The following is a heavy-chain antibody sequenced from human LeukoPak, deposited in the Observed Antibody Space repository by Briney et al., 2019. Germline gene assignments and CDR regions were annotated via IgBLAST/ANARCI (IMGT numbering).Heavy chain of an antibody. D-gene: IGHD3-10*01. Sequence: EASVKVSCKASGYTFTGYYMHWVRQAPGQGLEWMGWINPNSGGTNYAQKFQGWVTMTRDTSISTAYMELSRLRSDDTAVFYCAREEAYYYGSGSYKVTYGMDVWGQGTTVTVSS. CDR2: INPNSGGT. J-gene: IGHJ6*02. CDR1: GYTFTGYY. CDR3: AREEAYYYGSGSYKVTYGMDV. V-gene: IGHV1-2*04.